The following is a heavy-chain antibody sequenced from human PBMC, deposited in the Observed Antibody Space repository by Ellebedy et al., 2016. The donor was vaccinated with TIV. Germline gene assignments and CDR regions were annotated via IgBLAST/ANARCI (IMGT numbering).Heavy chain of an antibody. V-gene: IGHV3-30-3*01. CDR3: ATSAVGHSHGYYFDY. CDR2: ISYDGSEK. D-gene: IGHD3-22*01. J-gene: IGHJ4*02. Sequence: PGGSLRLSCTVSGFTFSSYAIHRVRLAPGKGLEWVTLISYDGSEKYNADSVKGRFTFSRDNSKNTVYLQMNSLRAEDTAVYYCATSAVGHSHGYYFDYWGQGTLVTVSA. CDR1: GFTFSSYA.